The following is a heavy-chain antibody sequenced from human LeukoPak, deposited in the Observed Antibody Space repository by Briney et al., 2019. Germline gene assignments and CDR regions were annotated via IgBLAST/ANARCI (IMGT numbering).Heavy chain of an antibody. J-gene: IGHJ4*02. D-gene: IGHD2-15*01. CDR3: ARDPDSGPDL. Sequence: ASVKVSCKASGYIFAHYHTHWVRQAPEQGLEWMGSLNPNTGDTLLPQKFQGRVTMTRDTSITVGYMELSSLTFDDTGVYYCARDPDSGPDLWGQGTLVTV. CDR2: LNPNTGDT. CDR1: GYIFAHYH. V-gene: IGHV1-2*02.